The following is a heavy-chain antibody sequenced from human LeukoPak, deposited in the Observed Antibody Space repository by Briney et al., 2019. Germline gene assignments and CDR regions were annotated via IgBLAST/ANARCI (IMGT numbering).Heavy chain of an antibody. Sequence: ASVKVSCKASGYTFTSYGISWVRQAPGQGLEWMGWISAYNGNTNYAQKLQGRVTMTTDTSTSTAYMELRSLRSDDTAVYHCARDSYSGSYYDINYYGMDVWGQGTTVTVSS. D-gene: IGHD1-26*01. CDR3: ARDSYSGSYYDINYYGMDV. J-gene: IGHJ6*02. CDR1: GYTFTSYG. V-gene: IGHV1-18*01. CDR2: ISAYNGNT.